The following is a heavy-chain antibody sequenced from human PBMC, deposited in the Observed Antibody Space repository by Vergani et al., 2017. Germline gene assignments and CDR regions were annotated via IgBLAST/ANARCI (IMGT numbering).Heavy chain of an antibody. CDR3: ARGDYGILTGYRY. Sequence: QVQVLQSGAELKKSGASVKVSCKTSGYTFSNYYMHWVRQAPGQGLEWMGIINPSGGHTNYAQKFQGRVTMTRDTSTSTVYMELSSLRSEDTAIYYCARGDYGILTGYRYWGQGTLVNVSA. CDR1: GYTFSNYY. J-gene: IGHJ4*02. CDR2: INPSGGHT. D-gene: IGHD3-9*01. V-gene: IGHV1-46*03.